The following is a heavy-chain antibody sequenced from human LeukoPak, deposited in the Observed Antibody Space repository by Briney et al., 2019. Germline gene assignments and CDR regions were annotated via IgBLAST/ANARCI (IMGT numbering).Heavy chain of an antibody. CDR1: GFTFTNYG. CDR3: AKEIDY. Sequence: GGSLRLSCGASGFTFTNYGMHWVRQAPGKGLEWVAFIRNDGSNKYYAESVKGRFTISRDNSKNTLYLQMNSLRAEDTAVYYCAKEIDYWGQGTLVTVSS. V-gene: IGHV3-30*02. J-gene: IGHJ4*02. CDR2: IRNDGSNK.